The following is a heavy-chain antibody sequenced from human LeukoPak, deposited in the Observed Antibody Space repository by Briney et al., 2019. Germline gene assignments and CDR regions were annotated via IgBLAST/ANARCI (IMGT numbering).Heavy chain of an antibody. CDR3: ARDSGYSYGLDY. Sequence: ASVKVSCKASGGNFDRYGVSWVRQAPGQGLEWMGWISAYNGNTNYAQKLQGRVTMTTDTSTTTAYMELRSLRSDDTAVYYCARDSGYSYGLDYWGQGTLVTVSS. CDR2: ISAYNGNT. CDR1: GGNFDRYG. J-gene: IGHJ4*02. D-gene: IGHD5-18*01. V-gene: IGHV1-18*01.